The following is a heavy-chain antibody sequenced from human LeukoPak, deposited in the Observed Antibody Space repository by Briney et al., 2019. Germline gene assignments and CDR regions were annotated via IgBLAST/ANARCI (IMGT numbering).Heavy chain of an antibody. CDR1: GGSISSYY. Sequence: SETLSLTCTVSGGSISSYYWSWIRQPPGKGLEWIGYIYYSGSTNYNPSLKSRVTISVDTSKNQLSLKLSSVTAADTAVYYCARHAYSGSSESDYWGQGTLVTVPS. D-gene: IGHD1-26*01. CDR2: IYYSGST. J-gene: IGHJ4*02. CDR3: ARHAYSGSSESDY. V-gene: IGHV4-59*08.